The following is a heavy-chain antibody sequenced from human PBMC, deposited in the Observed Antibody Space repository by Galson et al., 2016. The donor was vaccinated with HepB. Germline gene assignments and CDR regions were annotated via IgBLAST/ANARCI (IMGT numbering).Heavy chain of an antibody. J-gene: IGHJ4*02. V-gene: IGHV3-7*03. Sequence: SLRLSCAASGISFSTYWMNRVRLAPGKGLQWVATINKDGTEKYYVESVQGRFSISRANANNAVYLEMSSLKAEDTAVYFCARSSRERDSYGFAYWGQGTQVAVSS. D-gene: IGHD5-18*01. CDR1: GISFSTYW. CDR2: INKDGTEK. CDR3: ARSSRERDSYGFAY.